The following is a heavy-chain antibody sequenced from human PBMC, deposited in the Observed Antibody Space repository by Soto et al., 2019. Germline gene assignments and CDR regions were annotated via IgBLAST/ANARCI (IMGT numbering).Heavy chain of an antibody. CDR1: GFTFSSYA. CDR3: AKDRGGRLYSSGWYSAFDI. Sequence: EVQLLESGAGLVQPGGSLRLSCAASGFTFSSYAMSWVRQAPGKGLEWVSAISGSGGSTYYADSVKGRFTISRDNSMNPLYMQMNGLRAEDTAVYYCAKDRGGRLYSSGWYSAFDIWGQGTMVTVSS. V-gene: IGHV3-23*01. D-gene: IGHD6-19*01. J-gene: IGHJ3*02. CDR2: ISGSGGST.